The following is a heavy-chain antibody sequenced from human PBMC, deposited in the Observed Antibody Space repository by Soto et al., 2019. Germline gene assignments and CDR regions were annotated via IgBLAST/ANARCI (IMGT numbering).Heavy chain of an antibody. Sequence: PSETLSLTCAVDGGSFSGYYWTWIRQPPGKGLEWIGTIYSSENTYYNPSLLSRVTISVDTSKNEFSLRLSSETAADTAVYYCARLNGYCISTNCHGYYGMDVWGQGTTVTVSS. D-gene: IGHD2-2*03. CDR2: IYSSENT. CDR3: ARLNGYCISTNCHGYYGMDV. V-gene: IGHV4-34*01. J-gene: IGHJ6*02. CDR1: GGSFSGYY.